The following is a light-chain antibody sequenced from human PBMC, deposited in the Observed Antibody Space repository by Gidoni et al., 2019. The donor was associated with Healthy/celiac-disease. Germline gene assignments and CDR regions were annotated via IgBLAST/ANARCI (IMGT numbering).Light chain of an antibody. V-gene: IGKV1-39*01. J-gene: IGKJ2*01. CDR3: QQSYSTPYT. Sequence: DLQVTQSPSSLSASVGDRVTITCRASQSISSYLNWYQQKPGKAPKLLIYAASSLQSGVPSRFSGSGSGTDFTLTIGSLQPEDFATYYCQQSYSTPYTFGQGTKLEIK. CDR1: QSISSY. CDR2: AAS.